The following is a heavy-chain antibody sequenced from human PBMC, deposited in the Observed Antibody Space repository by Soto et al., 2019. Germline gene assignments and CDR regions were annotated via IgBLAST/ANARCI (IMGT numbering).Heavy chain of an antibody. CDR2: MNPNSGNT. V-gene: IGHV1-8*01. D-gene: IGHD2-15*01. Sequence: QVQLVQSGAEVKKPGASVKVSCKASGYTFTSYDSNWVRQATGQGLEWMGWMNPNSGNTGYAQKFQGRVTMTRNTSISTAYMELSSLRSEDTDVYYCARGSGGSSAPSYDFDYWGQGTLVTVSS. CDR3: ARGSGGSSAPSYDFDY. CDR1: GYTFTSYD. J-gene: IGHJ4*02.